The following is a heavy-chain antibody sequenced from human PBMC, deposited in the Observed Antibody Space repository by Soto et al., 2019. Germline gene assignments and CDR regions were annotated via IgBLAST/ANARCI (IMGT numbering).Heavy chain of an antibody. CDR1: GFTFSSYA. J-gene: IGHJ6*01. V-gene: IGHV3-23*01. D-gene: IGHD7-27*01. Sequence: EVQLLESGGGLVQPGGSLRLSCAASGFTFSSYAMSWVRQAPGKGLEWVSAISGSGGSTYYADSVKGRFTISRDKSKNPLYLRKNRGRAEDTAVYYCGKVGKRGCTSLSYCYGMDVWGQGTTGTVSS. CDR3: GKVGKRGCTSLSYCYGMDV. CDR2: ISGSGGST.